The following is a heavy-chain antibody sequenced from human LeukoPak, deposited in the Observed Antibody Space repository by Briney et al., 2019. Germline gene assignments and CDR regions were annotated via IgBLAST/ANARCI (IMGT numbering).Heavy chain of an antibody. CDR2: IWYDGSNK. CDR3: ARDVAMIVPLYYFDY. CDR1: GFTFSSYG. J-gene: IGHJ4*02. V-gene: IGHV3-33*01. Sequence: GRSLRLSCAASGFTFSSYGMHWVRQAPGKGLEWVAVIWYDGSNKYYADSVKGRFTISRDNSKNTLYLQMNSLRAEDTAVYYCARDVAMIVPLYYFDYWGQGTLVTVSS. D-gene: IGHD3-22*01.